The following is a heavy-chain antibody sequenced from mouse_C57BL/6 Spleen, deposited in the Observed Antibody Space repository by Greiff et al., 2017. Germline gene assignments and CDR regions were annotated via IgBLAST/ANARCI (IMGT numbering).Heavy chain of an antibody. CDR2: IHPNSGST. D-gene: IGHD1-1*01. Sequence: VQLPQPGAELVNPGASVKLSCKASGYTFTRYWIHWVKQRPGQGLEWIGMIHPNSGSTTYNEKFNSKATLTVDKSSSTAYMQLSSLTSEDSAVYYCARSSLYGSSSAWFAYWGQGTLVTVSA. CDR1: GYTFTRYW. J-gene: IGHJ3*01. CDR3: ARSSLYGSSSAWFAY. V-gene: IGHV1-64*01.